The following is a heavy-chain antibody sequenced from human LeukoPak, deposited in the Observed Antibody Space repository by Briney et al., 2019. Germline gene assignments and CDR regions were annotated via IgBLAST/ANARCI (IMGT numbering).Heavy chain of an antibody. J-gene: IGHJ3*02. CDR1: GGSFSGYY. V-gene: IGHV4-34*01. D-gene: IGHD1-1*01. CDR2: INHDGRI. Sequence: TTSETLSLTCAVSGGSFSGYYWGWIRQPPGKGLEWIGEINHDGRINYHASLKSRLTISVDTTKNQFSLKLSSVTAADTAVYYCARNRGTFVELMFDIWGLGTMVTVSS. CDR3: ARNRGTFVELMFDI.